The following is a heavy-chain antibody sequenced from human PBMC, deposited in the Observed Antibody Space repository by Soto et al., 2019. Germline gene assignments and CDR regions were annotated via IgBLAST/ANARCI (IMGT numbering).Heavy chain of an antibody. V-gene: IGHV4-39*01. CDR3: ARRYASSGYAYDI. J-gene: IGHJ3*02. CDR2: LHSTGST. Sequence: QLQLQESGPGLVKPSETLSLTCTVSGGSISSYSYHWGWIRQPPGKGLEWIGSLHSTGSTYYDPSLKSRVTISGDTSKNQFSLKLNSVTAADTAMYYCARRYASSGYAYDIWGQGTMVTVSS. CDR1: GGSISSYSYH. D-gene: IGHD3-22*01.